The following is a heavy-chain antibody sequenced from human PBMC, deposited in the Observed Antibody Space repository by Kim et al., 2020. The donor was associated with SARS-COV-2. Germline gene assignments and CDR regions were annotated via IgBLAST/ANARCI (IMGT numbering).Heavy chain of an antibody. D-gene: IGHD1-26*01. CDR1: GYTLTELS. J-gene: IGHJ6*02. V-gene: IGHV1-24*01. Sequence: ASVKVSCKVSGYTLTELSMHWVRQAPGKGLEWMGGFDPEDGETIYAQKFQGRVTMTEDTSTDTAYMELSSLRSEDTAVYYCATKEMSGWELTYYYGMDVWGQGTTVTVSS. CDR2: FDPEDGET. CDR3: ATKEMSGWELTYYYGMDV.